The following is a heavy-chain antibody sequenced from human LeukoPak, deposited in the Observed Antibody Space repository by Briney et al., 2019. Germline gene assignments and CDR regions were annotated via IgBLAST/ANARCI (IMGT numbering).Heavy chain of an antibody. CDR2: ISYDGSNR. V-gene: IGHV3-30-3*01. D-gene: IGHD2-21*02. CDR1: GFTFSSYS. Sequence: PGGSLRLSCTASGFTFSSYSMHWVRQAPGKGLEWVAVISYDGSNRYYADSVKGRFTISRDNSKNTLYLHMNSLTTEDTAIYYCARVGDVVVTLDYFDYWGQGTLVTVSS. J-gene: IGHJ4*02. CDR3: ARVGDVVVTLDYFDY.